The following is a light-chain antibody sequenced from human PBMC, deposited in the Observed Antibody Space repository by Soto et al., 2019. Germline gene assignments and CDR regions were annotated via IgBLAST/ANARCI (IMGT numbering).Light chain of an antibody. CDR3: SSYTSSSTWG. Sequence: QSALTQPASVSGSPGQSITFSCTGTSSDVGGYNYVSWYQQHPGKAPKLMMYEVSNRPSGGSNRFSGSKSGNTASLTISGRQAEDEADYYCSSYTSSSTWGFGGGTKLPVL. CDR1: SSDVGGYNY. J-gene: IGLJ3*02. CDR2: EVS. V-gene: IGLV2-14*01.